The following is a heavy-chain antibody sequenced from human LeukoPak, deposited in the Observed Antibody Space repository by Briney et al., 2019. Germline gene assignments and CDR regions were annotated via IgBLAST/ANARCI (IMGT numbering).Heavy chain of an antibody. Sequence: GGSLRLSCVGSGFAFGSYWMSWARQAPGKGLEWVAKMNRDGSQRDYVDSVRGRFTISRDNALNSLYLQMNSLRAEDTAIYYCARSIPYGTTWYGRSDYWGQGTLVTVSS. V-gene: IGHV3-7*03. D-gene: IGHD6-13*01. CDR2: MNRDGSQR. J-gene: IGHJ4*02. CDR3: ARSIPYGTTWYGRSDY. CDR1: GFAFGSYW.